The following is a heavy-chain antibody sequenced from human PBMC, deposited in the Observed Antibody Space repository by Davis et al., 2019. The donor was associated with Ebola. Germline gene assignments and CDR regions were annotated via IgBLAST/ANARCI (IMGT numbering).Heavy chain of an antibody. Sequence: SETLSPTCTVSRGSISSGGYYWSWIRQHPGKGLEWIGYIYYSGSTYYNPSLKSRVTISVDTSKNQFSLKLSSVTAADTAVYYCARITGTTSHYYYGMDVWGQGTTVTVSS. D-gene: IGHD1-7*01. J-gene: IGHJ6*02. CDR3: ARITGTTSHYYYGMDV. V-gene: IGHV4-31*03. CDR2: IYYSGST. CDR1: RGSISSGGYY.